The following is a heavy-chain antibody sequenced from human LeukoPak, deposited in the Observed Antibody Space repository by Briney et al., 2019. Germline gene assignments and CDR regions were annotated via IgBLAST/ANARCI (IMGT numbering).Heavy chain of an antibody. J-gene: IGHJ4*02. CDR1: GFTFSSYA. CDR3: AICPSIGPYHLGHFDY. Sequence: PGGSLRLSCAASGFTFSSYAMSWVRQAPGKGLEWVSAISGSGGSTYYADSVKGRFTITRDNSKNTLYLQMNSLRAEDTAVYYCAICPSIGPYHLGHFDYWGQGTLVTVSS. D-gene: IGHD2-2*01. CDR2: ISGSGGST. V-gene: IGHV3-23*01.